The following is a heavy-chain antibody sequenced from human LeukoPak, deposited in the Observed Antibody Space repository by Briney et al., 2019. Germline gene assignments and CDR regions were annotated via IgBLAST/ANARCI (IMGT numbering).Heavy chain of an antibody. D-gene: IGHD3-3*01. J-gene: IGHJ5*02. V-gene: IGHV1-3*01. CDR2: INAGNGNT. Sequence: ASVKVSCKASGYTFTSYAMHWVRQAPGQRLEWMGWINAGNGNTKYSQKFQGRVTITRDTSASTAYMELSSLRSEDTAVYYCARDRVGVSRFDPWGQGTLVTVSS. CDR1: GYTFTSYA. CDR3: ARDRVGVSRFDP.